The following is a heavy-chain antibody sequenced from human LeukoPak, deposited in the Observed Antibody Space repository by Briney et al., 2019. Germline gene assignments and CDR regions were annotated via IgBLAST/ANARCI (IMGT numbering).Heavy chain of an antibody. CDR2: ISAYNGNT. J-gene: IGHJ4*02. V-gene: IGHV1-18*04. D-gene: IGHD3-9*01. CDR3: ARDFDPTFDH. Sequence: ASVKVSCKASGYTFTGYYMHWVRQAPGQGLEWMGWISAYNGNTNYAQKLQGRVTMTTDTSTSTAYMELRSLRSDDTAVYYCARDFDPTFDHWGQGTLVTVSS. CDR1: GYTFTGYY.